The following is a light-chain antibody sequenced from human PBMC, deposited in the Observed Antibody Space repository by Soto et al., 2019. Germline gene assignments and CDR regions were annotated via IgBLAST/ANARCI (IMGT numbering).Light chain of an antibody. V-gene: IGKV1-39*01. CDR2: AAS. CDR3: QQSYSTRFT. Sequence: DIQMTQSPSSLSASVGDRVTITCRASQSISSYLNWYQQKPGKAPKLLIYAASSLQSGVPSRFSGSGSGTDFTLTIXSLQPEDFATYYCQQSYSTRFTFGPGTKVDIK. CDR1: QSISSY. J-gene: IGKJ3*01.